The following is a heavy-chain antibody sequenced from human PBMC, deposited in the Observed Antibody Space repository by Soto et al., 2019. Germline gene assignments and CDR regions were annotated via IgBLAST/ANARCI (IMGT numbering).Heavy chain of an antibody. CDR1: GGSISSYY. CDR3: ARHIVATIERSAFDI. CDR2: IYYSGST. D-gene: IGHD5-12*01. J-gene: IGHJ3*02. Sequence: SETLSLTCTVSGGSISSYYWSWIRQPPGKGLEWIGYIYYSGSTNYNPSLKSRVTISVDTSKNQFSLKLSSVTAADTAVYYCARHIVATIERSAFDIWGQGTMVTVSS. V-gene: IGHV4-59*01.